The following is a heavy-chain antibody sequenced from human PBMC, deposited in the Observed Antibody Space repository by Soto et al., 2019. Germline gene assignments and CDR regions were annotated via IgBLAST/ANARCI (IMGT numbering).Heavy chain of an antibody. CDR3: AKHVTAKEARSDWFDP. CDR1: GFTFSSYA. CDR2: ISGSGGST. J-gene: IGHJ5*02. D-gene: IGHD6-6*01. V-gene: IGHV3-23*01. Sequence: HPGGSLRLSCAASGFTFSSYAMSWVRQAPGKGLEWVSAISGSGGSTYYADSVKGRFTISRDNSKNTLYLQMNSLRAEDTAVYYCAKHVTAKEARSDWFDPWGQGTLVTV.